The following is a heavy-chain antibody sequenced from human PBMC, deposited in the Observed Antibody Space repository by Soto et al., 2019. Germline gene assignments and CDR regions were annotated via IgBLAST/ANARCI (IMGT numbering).Heavy chain of an antibody. J-gene: IGHJ4*02. V-gene: IGHV4-31*03. CDR3: ARDLVIPGIGASDN. CDR1: GGSLSSAGYF. CDR2: IHNSGNT. D-gene: IGHD2-21*01. Sequence: SETLSLTCTVSGGSLSSAGYFWNWIRLLPGKGPQWIGSIHNSGNTDYNPSLKSRLSLSIDTSNNLVFLNLSSMTAADTAVYYCARDLVIPGIGASDNWGQGTLVTVSS.